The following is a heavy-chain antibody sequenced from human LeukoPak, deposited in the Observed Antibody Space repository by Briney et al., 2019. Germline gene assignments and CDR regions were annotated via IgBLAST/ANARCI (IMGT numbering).Heavy chain of an antibody. CDR1: GGSISSSSYY. V-gene: IGHV4-39*02. D-gene: IGHD1-1*01. CDR2: IYYSGST. J-gene: IGHJ6*02. Sequence: SETLSLTCTVSGGSISSSSYYWGWIRQPPGKGLEWIGSIYYSGSTYYNPSLKSRVTISVDTSKNQFSLKLSSVTAADTAVCYCARDLDHSRYGMDVWGQGTTVTVSS. CDR3: ARDLDHSRYGMDV.